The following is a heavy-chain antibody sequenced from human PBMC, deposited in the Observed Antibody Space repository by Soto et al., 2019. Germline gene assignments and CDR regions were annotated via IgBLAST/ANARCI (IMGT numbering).Heavy chain of an antibody. CDR3: AKDQNSDTVTTDFDY. D-gene: IGHD4-17*01. V-gene: IGHV3-23*01. CDR1: GFTFSSYA. CDR2: ISGSGGST. Sequence: EVQLLESGGGLVQPGGSLRLYCAASGFTFSSYAMSWVRQAPGKGLEWVSAISGSGGSTYYADSVKGRFTISRDNSKNTLYLQMNSLRAEDTAVYYCAKDQNSDTVTTDFDYWGQGTLVTVSS. J-gene: IGHJ4*02.